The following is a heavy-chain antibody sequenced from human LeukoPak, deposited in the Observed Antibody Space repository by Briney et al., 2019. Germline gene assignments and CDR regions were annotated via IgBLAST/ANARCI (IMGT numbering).Heavy chain of an antibody. Sequence: SETLSLTCAVYGGSFSNYYWSWIRQPPGKGLEWIGEINHSGSTNYNPSLKSRVTISVDTSKNQFSLKLSSVTAADTAVYYCARRYYDILTGYYNYFDYWGQGTLVTVSS. CDR2: INHSGST. CDR3: ARRYYDILTGYYNYFDY. J-gene: IGHJ4*02. V-gene: IGHV4-34*01. CDR1: GGSFSNYY. D-gene: IGHD3-9*01.